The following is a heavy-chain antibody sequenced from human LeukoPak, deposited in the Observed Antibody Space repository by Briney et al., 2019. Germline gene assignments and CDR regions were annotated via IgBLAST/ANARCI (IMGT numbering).Heavy chain of an antibody. CDR1: GGSVSSYY. CDR3: ARLSYSGSSPDY. J-gene: IGHJ4*02. Sequence: SETLSLTCTVSGGSVSSYYWSWIRQPPGKGLEWIGYIYTSGSTNYNPSLKSRVTISVDTSKNQFSLKLSSVTAADTAVYYCARLSYSGSSPDYWGQGTLVTVSS. V-gene: IGHV4-4*09. CDR2: IYTSGST. D-gene: IGHD1-26*01.